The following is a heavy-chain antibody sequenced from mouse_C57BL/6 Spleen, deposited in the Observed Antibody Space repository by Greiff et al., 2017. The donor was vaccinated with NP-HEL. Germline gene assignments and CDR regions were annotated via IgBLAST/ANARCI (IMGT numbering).Heavy chain of an antibody. V-gene: IGHV5-6*01. Sequence: EVKLVESGGDLVKPGGSLKLSCAASGFTFSSYGMSWVRQTPDKRLEWVATISSGGSYTYYPDSVKGRFTISRDNAKNTLYLQMSSLKSEDTAMYYCARQRAPGPDYFDYWGQGTTLTVSS. J-gene: IGHJ2*01. CDR2: ISSGGSYT. D-gene: IGHD3-3*01. CDR1: GFTFSSYG. CDR3: ARQRAPGPDYFDY.